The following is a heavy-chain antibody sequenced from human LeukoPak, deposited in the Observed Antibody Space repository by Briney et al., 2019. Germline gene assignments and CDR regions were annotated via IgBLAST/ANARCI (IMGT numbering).Heavy chain of an antibody. J-gene: IGHJ3*02. D-gene: IGHD3-10*01. CDR2: VYYSGSP. CDR3: ARVEWFGELSPFDI. Sequence: PSETLSLTCTVSGGSISSYFWSWIRQPPGMGLEWIGYVYYSGSPNYNPSLKSRVTISVDTSKNQFSLRLRSVTAADTAVYYCARVEWFGELSPFDIWGQGTMVTVSS. CDR1: GGSISSYF. V-gene: IGHV4-59*01.